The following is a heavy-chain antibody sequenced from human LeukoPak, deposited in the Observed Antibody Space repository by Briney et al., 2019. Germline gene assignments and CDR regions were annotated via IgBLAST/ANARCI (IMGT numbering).Heavy chain of an antibody. Sequence: SETLSFTCTVSGGSISSYYWSWIRQPPGQGLEWIGYIYYSGSTNYNPSLKSRVTISVDTSKNQFSLKLSSVTAADTAVYYCARVTMVRGRSIDYWGQGTLVTVSS. CDR3: ARVTMVRGRSIDY. D-gene: IGHD3-10*01. CDR2: IYYSGST. J-gene: IGHJ4*02. CDR1: GGSISSYY. V-gene: IGHV4-59*01.